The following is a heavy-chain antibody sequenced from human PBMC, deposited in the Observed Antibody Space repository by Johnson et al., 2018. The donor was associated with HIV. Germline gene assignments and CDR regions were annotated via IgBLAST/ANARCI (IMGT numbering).Heavy chain of an antibody. CDR2: ISYDGSNK. J-gene: IGHJ3*02. Sequence: VQLVESGGGLVQPGGSLRLSCAASGFIFSSYWMHWVRQAPAKGLAWVAVISYDGSNKYYADSVKARFTISRDNSKNTLYLQMTSLRAEDTAVYYCAKSIAAAGTNAFDIWGQGTMVTVSS. V-gene: IGHV3-30*18. CDR1: GFIFSSYW. CDR3: AKSIAAAGTNAFDI. D-gene: IGHD6-13*01.